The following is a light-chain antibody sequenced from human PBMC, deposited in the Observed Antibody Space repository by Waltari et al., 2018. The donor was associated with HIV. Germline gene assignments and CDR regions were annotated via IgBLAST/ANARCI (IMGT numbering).Light chain of an antibody. J-gene: IGLJ1*01. V-gene: IGLV1-40*01. Sequence: SVLRQRPSVSGAPGQRVTISCTGSSSTIGAGFNVHWYQQLPGIAPKLLIYAATNRHSGVPDRFSGSKSGTSASLAITGLQAEDEADYYCQSYDSSLSSYVFASGTRVTVL. CDR2: AAT. CDR1: SSTIGAGFN. CDR3: QSYDSSLSSYV.